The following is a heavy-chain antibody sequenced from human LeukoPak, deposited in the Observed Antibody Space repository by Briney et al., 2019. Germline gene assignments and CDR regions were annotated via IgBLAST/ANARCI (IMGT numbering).Heavy chain of an antibody. CDR2: VDPEDGET. CDR1: GYTFTDYY. D-gene: IGHD2-15*01. V-gene: IGHV1-69-2*01. CDR3: ATWGVVAATVIFDY. Sequence: ASVKISCKVSGYTFTDYYMNWVQQAPGKGLEWRGLVDPEDGETIYSEKFQGRVTIAAETSTDTAYMELSSLRSEDAAVYYCATWGVVAATVIFDYWGQGTLVTVSS. J-gene: IGHJ4*02.